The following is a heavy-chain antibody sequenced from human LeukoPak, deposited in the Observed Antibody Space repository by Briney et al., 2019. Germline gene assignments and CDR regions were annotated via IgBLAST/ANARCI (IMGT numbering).Heavy chain of an antibody. Sequence: GGSLRLSCAASGFTFSSYDMTWVRQAPGRGLEWVSSIRPSGDNTYYGDSVKGRFTISRDNPKNTVYLQMNSLRAEDTAVYYCAKDGVGATRGFDYWGQGTLVTVSS. J-gene: IGHJ4*02. CDR1: GFTFSSYD. V-gene: IGHV3-23*01. CDR3: AKDGVGATRGFDY. CDR2: IRPSGDNT. D-gene: IGHD1-26*01.